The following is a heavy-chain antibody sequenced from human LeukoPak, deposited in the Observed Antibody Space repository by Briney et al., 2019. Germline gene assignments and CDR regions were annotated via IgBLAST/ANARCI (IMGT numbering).Heavy chain of an antibody. J-gene: IGHJ6*02. Sequence: PGGSLRLSCAASGFTFSSYAMHWVRQAPGKGLEWVAVISYDGSNKYYADSVKGRFTISRDNSKNTLYLQMNSLRAEDTAVYYCARDSPAYCSGGSCFSGGMDVWGQGTMVTVSS. CDR3: ARDSPAYCSGGSCFSGGMDV. V-gene: IGHV3-30-3*01. CDR2: ISYDGSNK. CDR1: GFTFSSYA. D-gene: IGHD2-15*01.